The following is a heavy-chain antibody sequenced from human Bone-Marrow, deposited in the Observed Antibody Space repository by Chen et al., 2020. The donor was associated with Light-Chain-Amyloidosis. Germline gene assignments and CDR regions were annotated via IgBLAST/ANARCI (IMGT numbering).Heavy chain of an antibody. CDR3: AREQLRIDFWPAGEHR. CDR1: GFTFSSLA. V-gene: IGHV3-23*04. Sequence: EVLLVESGGGVVQPGESLRLSCVTSGFTFSSLAMIWVRQAPGKGLEWVSTISGSGGSTFYADSVKGRFTISRDNSKDTVYLQMNSLRVEDTALYYCAREQLRIDFWPAGEHRWGQGVLVTVSS. CDR2: ISGSGGST. J-gene: IGHJ4*02. D-gene: IGHD3-3*01.